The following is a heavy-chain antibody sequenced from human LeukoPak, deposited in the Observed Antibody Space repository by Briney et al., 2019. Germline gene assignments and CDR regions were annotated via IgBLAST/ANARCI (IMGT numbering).Heavy chain of an antibody. V-gene: IGHV4-38-2*02. CDR2: FYHSGTT. D-gene: IGHD3-22*01. CDR1: NYSITSGYF. J-gene: IGHJ4*02. CDR3: ARDGVFHDSDGYSFDY. Sequence: PETLSLTCAVSNYSITSGYFWGWMRQPPGKGLECIARFYHSGTTYYNPSLRNRVTLFVDTSKTQFSLKLTSLPAADTAVSYCARDGVFHDSDGYSFDYWGQGTLVTVSS.